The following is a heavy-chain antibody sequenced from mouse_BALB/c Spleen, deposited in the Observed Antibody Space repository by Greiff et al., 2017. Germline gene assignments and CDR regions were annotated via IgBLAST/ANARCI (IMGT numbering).Heavy chain of an antibody. D-gene: IGHD2-1*01. CDR3: ARPGKDYAMDY. CDR2: ISSGGSYT. J-gene: IGHJ4*01. Sequence: EVNVVESGGGLVKPGGSLKLSCAASGFTFSSYAMSWVRQTPEKRLEWVATISSGGSYTYYPDSVKGRFTISRDNAKNTLYLQMSSLRSEDTAMYYCARPGKDYAMDYWGQGTSVTVSS. V-gene: IGHV5-9-3*01. CDR1: GFTFSSYA.